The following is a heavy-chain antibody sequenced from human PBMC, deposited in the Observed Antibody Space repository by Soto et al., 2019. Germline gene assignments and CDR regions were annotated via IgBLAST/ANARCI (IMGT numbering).Heavy chain of an antibody. D-gene: IGHD1-1*01. V-gene: IGHV1-18*01. Sequence: ASVKVSCKASGYTFTSYAINWVRQAPGQGLEWMGWISTYNGNTNYAQTLQDRVTMTTDTSTSTAYMDLKSLRSDDTAVYYCARDQSWHDLVWWFDPWGQGTLVTVS. CDR1: GYTFTSYA. CDR3: ARDQSWHDLVWWFDP. J-gene: IGHJ5*02. CDR2: ISTYNGNT.